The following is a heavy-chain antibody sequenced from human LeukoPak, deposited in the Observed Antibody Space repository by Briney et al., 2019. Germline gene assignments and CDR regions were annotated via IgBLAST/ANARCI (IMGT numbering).Heavy chain of an antibody. J-gene: IGHJ6*04. V-gene: IGHV1-46*01. Sequence: ASVKVSCKASGYSFTSYYIHWVRQAPGQGLEWMGIINPSSGSTSYAQKFQGRVTMTRDTSTSTVYMELSSLRSEDTAVYYCARDPGYGSGSYYRSYYGMDVWGKGSTVTVSS. D-gene: IGHD3-10*01. CDR2: INPSSGST. CDR1: GYSFTSYY. CDR3: ARDPGYGSGSYYRSYYGMDV.